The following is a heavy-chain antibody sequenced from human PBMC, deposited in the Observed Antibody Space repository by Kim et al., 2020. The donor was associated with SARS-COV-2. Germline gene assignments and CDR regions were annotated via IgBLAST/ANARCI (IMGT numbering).Heavy chain of an antibody. J-gene: IGHJ4*02. Sequence: SETLSLTCNVSGVSISGDYWSWIRQTPGKGLQWIASISYAGTKRYNPSLKSRVTISVDTSKNHVSLKLSSVTAADTAMYYCARHLSGSGAFYNVGYWGQGSLVTVSS. CDR3: ARHLSGSGAFYNVGY. D-gene: IGHD3-10*01. V-gene: IGHV4-59*08. CDR1: GVSISGDY. CDR2: ISYAGTK.